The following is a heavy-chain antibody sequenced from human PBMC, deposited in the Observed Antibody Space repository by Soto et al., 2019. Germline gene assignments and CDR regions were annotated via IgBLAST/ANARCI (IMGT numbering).Heavy chain of an antibody. V-gene: IGHV1-46*01. CDR3: ARSLYSYGKNYYYYYGMDV. Sequence: ASVKVSCKASGYTFTSYYMHWVRQAPGQGLEWMGIINPSGGSTSYAQKFQGRVTMTRDTSTSTVYMELSSLRSEDTAVYYCARSLYSYGKNYYYYYGMDVWGQGTTVT. J-gene: IGHJ6*02. D-gene: IGHD5-18*01. CDR1: GYTFTSYY. CDR2: INPSGGST.